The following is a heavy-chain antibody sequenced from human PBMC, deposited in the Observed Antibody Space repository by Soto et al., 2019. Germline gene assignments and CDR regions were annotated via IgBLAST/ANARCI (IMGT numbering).Heavy chain of an antibody. CDR1: GGSISSYY. Sequence: SETLSLTCTVSGGSISSYYWSWIRQPPGKGLEWIGYIYYSGSTNYNPSLKSRVTISVDTSKNQFSLKLSSVTAADTAVYYCARSPPTTVATDDWGQGTLVTVGS. V-gene: IGHV4-59*01. CDR2: IYYSGST. D-gene: IGHD4-17*01. CDR3: ARSPPTTVATDD. J-gene: IGHJ4*02.